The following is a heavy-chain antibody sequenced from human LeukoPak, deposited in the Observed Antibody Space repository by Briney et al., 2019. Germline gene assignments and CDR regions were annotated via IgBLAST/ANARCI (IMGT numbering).Heavy chain of an antibody. CDR3: ARGAAPAARYYYYYMDV. D-gene: IGHD2-2*01. J-gene: IGHJ6*03. V-gene: IGHV4-34*01. Sequence: SETLSLTCAVYGGSFSGYYWSWLRQPPGKGLEWIGEINHSGSTNYNPSLKSRVTISVDTSKNQFSLKLSSVTAADTAVYYCARGAAPAARYYYYYMDVWGKGTTVTVSS. CDR2: INHSGST. CDR1: GGSFSGYY.